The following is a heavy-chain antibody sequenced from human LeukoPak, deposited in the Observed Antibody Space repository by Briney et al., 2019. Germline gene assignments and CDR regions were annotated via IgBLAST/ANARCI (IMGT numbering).Heavy chain of an antibody. D-gene: IGHD2-8*01. CDR2: INTNTGNP. CDR3: ASFFCTSGLCYYLDY. Sequence: ASVKVSCKASGYTFTSNALGWVRQAPGQGLEWMGWINTNTGNPTYAQGFPGRFVISLDTSDNTAYLQMSSLLAEDTAVYYCASFFCTSGLCYYLDYWGQGTLVTVSS. CDR1: GYTFTSNA. J-gene: IGHJ4*02. V-gene: IGHV7-4-1*02.